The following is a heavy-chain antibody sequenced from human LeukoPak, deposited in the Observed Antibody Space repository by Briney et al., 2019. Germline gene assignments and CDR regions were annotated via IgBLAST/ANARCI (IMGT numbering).Heavy chain of an antibody. CDR1: GGSISSGSYY. J-gene: IGHJ3*02. Sequence: SETLSLTCTVSGGSISSGSYYWSWIRQPAGKGLEWIGRIYTSGSTNYNPSLKSRVTISVDTSKNQFSLKLSSVTAADTAVYYCARETYSLVGDAFDIWGQGTMVTVSS. CDR2: IYTSGST. V-gene: IGHV4-61*02. D-gene: IGHD1-26*01. CDR3: ARETYSLVGDAFDI.